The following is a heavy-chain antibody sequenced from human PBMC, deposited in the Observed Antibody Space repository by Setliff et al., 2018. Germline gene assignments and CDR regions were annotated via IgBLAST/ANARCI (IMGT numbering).Heavy chain of an antibody. CDR3: ARVGGGDYYDSSGYRRYYDYYYMDV. V-gene: IGHV3-48*01. CDR1: GLTLSTYS. CDR2: ISSSSSTI. J-gene: IGHJ6*03. Sequence: GGSLRLSCAASGLTLSTYSMNWVRQAPGKGLEWVSYISSSSSTIYYADSVKGRFTISRDNAKNSLYLQMNSLRAEGTAVYYCARVGGGDYYDSSGYRRYYDYYYMDVWGKGTTVTVSS. D-gene: IGHD3-22*01.